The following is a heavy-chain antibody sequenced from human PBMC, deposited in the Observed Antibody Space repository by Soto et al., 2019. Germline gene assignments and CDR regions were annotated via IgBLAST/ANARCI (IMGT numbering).Heavy chain of an antibody. D-gene: IGHD3-10*01. Sequence: SETLSLTCTVSGGSISSYYWSWIRQPPGKGLEWIGYIYYSGSTNYNPSLKSRVTISVDTSRNQFSLKLSSVTAADTAVYYCARSDYYGSGSYYNVPWFDPWGQGTLVTVSS. CDR2: IYYSGST. V-gene: IGHV4-59*08. CDR3: ARSDYYGSGSYYNVPWFDP. J-gene: IGHJ5*02. CDR1: GGSISSYY.